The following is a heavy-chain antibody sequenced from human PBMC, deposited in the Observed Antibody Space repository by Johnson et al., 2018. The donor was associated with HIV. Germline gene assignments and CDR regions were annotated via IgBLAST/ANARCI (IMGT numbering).Heavy chain of an antibody. CDR3: ASGVYSSSWSWDVAFDI. D-gene: IGHD6-13*01. Sequence: VQLVESGGGLVQPGGSLRLSCAASGFTFSSYWMHWVRQAPGKGLVWVSRINSDGSSTNYADSVKGRFTISRDNAKNTLYLQMNSLRAEDTAVYYCASGVYSSSWSWDVAFDIWGQWTMVTVSS. CDR2: INSDGSST. J-gene: IGHJ3*02. V-gene: IGHV3-74*02. CDR1: GFTFSSYW.